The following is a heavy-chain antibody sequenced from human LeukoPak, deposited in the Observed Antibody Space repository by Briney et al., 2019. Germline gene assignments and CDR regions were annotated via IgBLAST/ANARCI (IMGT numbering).Heavy chain of an antibody. D-gene: IGHD5-24*01. J-gene: IGHJ4*02. Sequence: GGSLRLSCATSGFTFSSYAMNWVRQAPGKGLEWVGRIKSKTDGGTTDYAAPVKGRFTISRDDSKNTLYLQMNSLKTEDTAVYYCTTSRDGYNPYYFDYWGQGTLVTVSS. CDR3: TTSRDGYNPYYFDY. CDR1: GFTFSSYA. V-gene: IGHV3-15*07. CDR2: IKSKTDGGTT.